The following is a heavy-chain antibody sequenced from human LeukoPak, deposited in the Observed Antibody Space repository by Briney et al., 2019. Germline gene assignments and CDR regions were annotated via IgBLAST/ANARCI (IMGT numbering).Heavy chain of an antibody. J-gene: IGHJ5*02. Sequence: GGTLRLSCAASGFTFSSYGMRWVRQAPGKGLEWVSAIKGRFTISRDNAKNSLYLQMNSLRAEDTAVYYCASLSGLGWFDPWGQGTLVTVSS. CDR2: I. V-gene: IGHV3-21*04. CDR1: GFTFSSYG. CDR3: ASLSGLGWFDP. D-gene: IGHD3-10*01.